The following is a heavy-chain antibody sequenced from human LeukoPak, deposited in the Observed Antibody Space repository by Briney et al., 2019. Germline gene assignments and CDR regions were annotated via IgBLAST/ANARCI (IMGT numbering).Heavy chain of an antibody. Sequence: SETLSLTCTVSGGSISSSSYYWGWIRQAPGKGLEWIGSIYYSGSTYYNPSLKSRVTISVDTSKNQFSLKVRSVTAADTAVYHCARQGIVYQFDNWGQGTLVTVSS. CDR1: GGSISSSSYY. CDR2: IYYSGST. D-gene: IGHD2-8*01. V-gene: IGHV4-39*01. J-gene: IGHJ4*02. CDR3: ARQGIVYQFDN.